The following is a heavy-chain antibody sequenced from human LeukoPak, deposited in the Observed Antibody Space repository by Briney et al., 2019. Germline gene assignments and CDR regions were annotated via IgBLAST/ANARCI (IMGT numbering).Heavy chain of an antibody. V-gene: IGHV4-4*02. Sequence: TLSLTCGVSGGCITSTNWWSWVRQPPGQGLEWIGYIYYSGSTHYNPSLKSRVTLSVDRSKNQFSLKLTSVTAADTAVYYCANRGSIADWYFDLWGRGTLVTVSS. J-gene: IGHJ2*01. CDR3: ANRGSIADWYFDL. CDR2: IYYSGST. D-gene: IGHD6-6*01. CDR1: GGCITSTNW.